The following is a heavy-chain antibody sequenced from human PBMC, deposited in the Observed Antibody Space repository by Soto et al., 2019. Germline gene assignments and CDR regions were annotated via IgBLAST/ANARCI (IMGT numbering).Heavy chain of an antibody. J-gene: IGHJ2*01. V-gene: IGHV3-23*01. CDR3: AKPSLGYYDTRYWYFEL. Sequence: EVQLLESGGGLVQPGGSVRLSCVASGFTFSSYPMNWVRQAPGKGLEWVSGITSAGASAYYADSVKGRFTISRDNSKNTLYLQMSSLRADDTAVYYCAKPSLGYYDTRYWYFELWGRGTLVTVSS. CDR1: GFTFSSYP. D-gene: IGHD3-22*01. CDR2: ITSAGASA.